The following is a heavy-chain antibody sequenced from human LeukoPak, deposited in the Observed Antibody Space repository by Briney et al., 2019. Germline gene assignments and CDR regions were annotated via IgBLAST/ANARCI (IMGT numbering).Heavy chain of an antibody. CDR2: ISSSSSYI. J-gene: IGHJ4*02. Sequence: PGGSLRLSCAASGYTFSSYSMNWVRLAPGKGLEWVSSISSSSSYIYYADSVKGRFTISVDNAKNTLSVQMNTLRAEDTAVYYCARDLDLGGHSTFENWGQGTLVTVSS. CDR3: ARDLDLGGHSTFEN. V-gene: IGHV3-21*01. D-gene: IGHD2-21*01. CDR1: GYTFSSYS.